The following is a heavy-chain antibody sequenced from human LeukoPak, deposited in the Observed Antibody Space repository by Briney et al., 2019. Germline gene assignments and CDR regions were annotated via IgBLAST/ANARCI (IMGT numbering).Heavy chain of an antibody. J-gene: IGHJ6*02. D-gene: IGHD3-10*01. CDR1: GYTFTSYD. Sequence: ASVKVSCKASGYTFTSYDINWVRQATGQGLEWMGWMNPNSGNTGYAQKFQGRVTMTRNTSISTAYMELSSLRSEDTAVYYCARYGSGSYYYYYYGMDVWGQGTTVTVFS. CDR3: ARYGSGSYYYYYYGMDV. V-gene: IGHV1-8*01. CDR2: MNPNSGNT.